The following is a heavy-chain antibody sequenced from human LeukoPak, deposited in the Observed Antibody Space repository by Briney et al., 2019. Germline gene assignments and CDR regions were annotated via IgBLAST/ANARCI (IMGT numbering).Heavy chain of an antibody. J-gene: IGHJ3*02. CDR2: INPSGGST. V-gene: IGHV1-46*01. CDR1: GYTFTSYY. Sequence: GASVKVSCKASGYTFTSYYMHWVRQAPGQGLEWMGIINPSGGSTSYAQKFQGRVTITTDESTSTAYMELSSLRSEDTAVYYCASEITTGVLDAFDIWGQGTMVTVSS. CDR3: ASEITTGVLDAFDI. D-gene: IGHD3-3*01.